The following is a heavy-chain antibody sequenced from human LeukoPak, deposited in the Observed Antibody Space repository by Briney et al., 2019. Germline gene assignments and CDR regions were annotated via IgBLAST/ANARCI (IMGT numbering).Heavy chain of an antibody. CDR2: ISDSGGST. J-gene: IGHJ4*02. D-gene: IGHD3-22*01. V-gene: IGHV3-23*01. CDR1: GITLSNYG. Sequence: PGGSLGLSCAVSGITLSNYGMIWVRQAPGKGLEWVATISDSGGSTKYADSVKGRFTISRDNSKNTLYLQMNSLRVEDTAVYFCAKRGVVIRVILVGFHKEAYYFDSWGQGVLVTVSS. CDR3: AKRGVVIRVILVGFHKEAYYFDS.